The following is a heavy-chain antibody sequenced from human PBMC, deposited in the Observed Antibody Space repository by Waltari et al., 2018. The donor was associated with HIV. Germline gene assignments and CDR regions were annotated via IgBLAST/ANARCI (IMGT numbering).Heavy chain of an antibody. CDR3: ARARGYSYGYEDY. Sequence: EVQLVESGGDLVQPGGSLILSCAASGFSFSSYSMNWVRQAPGKGLEWISYISNSGNTIDYADSVKGLFTISRDNAKNSLSLQMHSLRAEDTAVYYCARARGYSYGYEDYWGQGALVTVSS. J-gene: IGHJ4*02. CDR2: ISNSGNTI. D-gene: IGHD5-18*01. V-gene: IGHV3-48*04. CDR1: GFSFSSYS.